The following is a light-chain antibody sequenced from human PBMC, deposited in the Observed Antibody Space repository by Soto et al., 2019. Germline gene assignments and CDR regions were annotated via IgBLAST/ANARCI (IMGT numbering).Light chain of an antibody. Sequence: QSVLTQPASVSGSPGQSITISCTGTSSDIGTYDFVSWFQQHPGKVPKLMTYDVNRRPSGVSDRFSGSKSGNTASLTISGLRAEDEADYYCSSFTTSSSFVFGNGTKLTVL. CDR2: DVN. CDR1: SSDIGTYDF. CDR3: SSFTTSSSFV. J-gene: IGLJ6*01. V-gene: IGLV2-14*01.